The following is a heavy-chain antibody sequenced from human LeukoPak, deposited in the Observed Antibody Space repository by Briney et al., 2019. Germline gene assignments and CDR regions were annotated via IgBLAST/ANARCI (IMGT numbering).Heavy chain of an antibody. J-gene: IGHJ6*03. CDR2: IIPIFGTA. V-gene: IGHV1-69*05. CDR1: GGTFSSYA. Sequence: ASVKVSCKASGGTFSSYAISWVRQAPGQGLEWMGGIIPIFGTANYAQKFQGRVTMTTDTSTSTAYMELRSLRSDDTAVYYCARESGYCSSTSCYTRRDYYYYMDVWGKGTTVTVSS. D-gene: IGHD2-2*02. CDR3: ARESGYCSSTSCYTRRDYYYYMDV.